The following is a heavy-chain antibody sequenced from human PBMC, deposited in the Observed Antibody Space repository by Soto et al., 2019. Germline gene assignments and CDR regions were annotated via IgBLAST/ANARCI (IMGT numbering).Heavy chain of an antibody. Sequence: QVQLQESGPGLVKPSETLSLICTVSGGSVSSGSYYWSWIRQPPGKGMEWIGYIYYSGITNYNPSIMSRVTILVDTSNNRFYLKLSSVTAADTAVYYCAIGVLALDIEVGPGSRYGMDALGQGTTVTVSS. CDR2: IYYSGIT. V-gene: IGHV4-61*01. J-gene: IGHJ6*02. CDR1: GGSVSSGSYY. CDR3: AIGVLALDIEVGPGSRYGMDA. D-gene: IGHD2-2*01.